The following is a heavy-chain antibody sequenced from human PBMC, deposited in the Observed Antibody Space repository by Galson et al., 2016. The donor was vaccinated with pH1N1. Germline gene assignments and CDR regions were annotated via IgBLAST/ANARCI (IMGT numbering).Heavy chain of an antibody. CDR2: VNPNSGNA. D-gene: IGHD3-10*01. J-gene: IGHJ5*02. V-gene: IGHV1-8*03. Sequence: SVKVSCKASGYPFTRYDINWVRQAPGQGLEWMGWVNPNSGNAGYARKFRDRVTLTRDTSINTVYMEMGSLRHDDTAVYYCARADHFAANGGFDPWGQGTLVTVSS. CDR3: ARADHFAANGGFDP. CDR1: GYPFTRYD.